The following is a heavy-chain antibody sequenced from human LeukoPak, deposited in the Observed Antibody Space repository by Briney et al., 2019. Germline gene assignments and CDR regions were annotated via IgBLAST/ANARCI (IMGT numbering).Heavy chain of an antibody. CDR1: GDSISSNKNYY. J-gene: IGHJ4*02. CDR2: IYISGTT. Sequence: PSQTLSLTCTVSGDSISSNKNYYWNWIRQPAGKGLEWIGRIYISGTTNYNPSLKSRVTISVDTSKNQFSLKLSSVTAADTAVYFCARDGEMATIENYFWGQGTLVTVSS. CDR3: ARDGEMATIENYF. V-gene: IGHV4-61*02. D-gene: IGHD5-24*01.